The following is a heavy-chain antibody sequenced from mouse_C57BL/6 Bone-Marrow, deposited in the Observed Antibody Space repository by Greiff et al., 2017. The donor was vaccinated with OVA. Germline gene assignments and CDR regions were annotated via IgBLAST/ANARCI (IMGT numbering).Heavy chain of an antibody. D-gene: IGHD2-1*01. CDR1: GFNIKDYY. J-gene: IGHJ3*01. CDR2: IDPEDGDT. Sequence: VQLQQSGAELVRPGASVKLSCTASGFNIKDYYMHWVKQRPEQGLEWIGRIDPEDGDTEYAPKFQGKATMTADTSSNTAYLQLSSLTSEDTAVYYCTTSYGNYVVADWGQGTLVTVSA. CDR3: TTSYGNYVVAD. V-gene: IGHV14-1*01.